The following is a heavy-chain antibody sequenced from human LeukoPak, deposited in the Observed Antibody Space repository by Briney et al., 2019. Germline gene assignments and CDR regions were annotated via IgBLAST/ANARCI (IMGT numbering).Heavy chain of an antibody. Sequence: SETLSLTCTVSGGSISSSSYYWGWLRQPPGTGLEWIGSIYYSGSTYYNPSLKSRVTISVDTSKNQFSLKLSSVTAADTAVYYCARQVGATPCDDWCQGTLVTVAS. CDR2: IYYSGST. D-gene: IGHD1-26*01. CDR3: ARQVGATPCDD. CDR1: GGSISSSSYY. V-gene: IGHV4-39*01. J-gene: IGHJ4*02.